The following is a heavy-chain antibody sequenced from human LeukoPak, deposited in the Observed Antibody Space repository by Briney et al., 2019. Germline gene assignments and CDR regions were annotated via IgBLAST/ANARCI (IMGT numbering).Heavy chain of an antibody. J-gene: IGHJ2*01. CDR1: GGSFSGYS. V-gene: IGHV4-34*01. CDR2: INQRRNT. Sequence: SETLSLTCVVYGGSFSGYSWSWIRQPPGKGLEWIGEINQRRNTNYNPSLKSRVTISIDTSKNQFSLKLSSVTAADTAVYFCARHGWHAWYFDLWGRGTLVTVSS. CDR3: ARHGWHAWYFDL. D-gene: IGHD5-24*01.